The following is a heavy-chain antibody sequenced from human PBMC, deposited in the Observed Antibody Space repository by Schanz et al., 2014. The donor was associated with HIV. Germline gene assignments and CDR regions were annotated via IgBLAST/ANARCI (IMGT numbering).Heavy chain of an antibody. Sequence: EVQLGESGGGLLQPGRSLRLSCAASGFIFNDFAMHWVRQAPGKALEWVSTISWKNGSIAYADSVKGRFTISRDNAKNSLYLQMNSLRAEDTAFYYCAKDWARTAGYCFHYWGQGTLVTVSS. CDR3: AKDWARTAGYCFHY. CDR1: GFIFNDFA. V-gene: IGHV3-9*01. J-gene: IGHJ4*02. D-gene: IGHD3-9*01. CDR2: ISWKNGSI.